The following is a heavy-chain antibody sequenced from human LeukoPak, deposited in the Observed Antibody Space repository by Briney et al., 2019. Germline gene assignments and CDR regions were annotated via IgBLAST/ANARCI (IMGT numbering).Heavy chain of an antibody. J-gene: IGHJ6*03. CDR2: IYTSGST. Sequence: PSETLSLTCTVSGGSISSSSYYWSRIRQPAGKGLEWIGRIYTSGSTNYNPSLKSRVTISVDTSKNQFSLKLSSVTAADTAVYYCAREGKADSGYVFLLSWDYYYYMDVWGKGTTVTISS. V-gene: IGHV4-61*02. CDR1: GGSISSSSYY. CDR3: AREGKADSGYVFLLSWDYYYYMDV. D-gene: IGHD5-12*01.